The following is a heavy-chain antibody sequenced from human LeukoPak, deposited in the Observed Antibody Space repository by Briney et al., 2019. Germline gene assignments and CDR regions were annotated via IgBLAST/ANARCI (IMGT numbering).Heavy chain of an antibody. Sequence: GGSLRLSCAASGFTFSNAWMSWVRQAPGKGLEWVGRIKSKTDGGTTDYAAPVKGRFTISRDDSKNTLYLQMNSLKTEDTAVYYCTTYFLMVRGVIITASRFDYWGQGTLVTVSS. D-gene: IGHD3-10*01. J-gene: IGHJ4*02. V-gene: IGHV3-15*01. CDR1: GFTFSNAW. CDR2: IKSKTDGGTT. CDR3: TTYFLMVRGVIITASRFDY.